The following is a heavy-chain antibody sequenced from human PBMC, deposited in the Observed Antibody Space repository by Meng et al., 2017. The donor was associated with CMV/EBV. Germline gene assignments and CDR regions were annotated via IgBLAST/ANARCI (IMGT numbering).Heavy chain of an antibody. J-gene: IGHJ4*02. D-gene: IGHD5-24*01. Sequence: CAVDGGSFSGYDGSWSRQPPGKGLEWIGEINHSGSTNYNPSLKSRVTISVDTSKNQFSLKLSSATAADTAVYYCARGQRWLQPIDYWGQGTLVTVSS. CDR3: ARGQRWLQPIDY. CDR1: GGSFSGYD. CDR2: INHSGST. V-gene: IGHV4-34*01.